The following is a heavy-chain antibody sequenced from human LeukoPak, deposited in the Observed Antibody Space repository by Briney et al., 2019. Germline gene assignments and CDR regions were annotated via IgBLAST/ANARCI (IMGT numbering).Heavy chain of an antibody. J-gene: IGHJ5*02. V-gene: IGHV4-59*08. CDR2: IYYSGST. CDR3: ARHLPPFDP. Sequence: SETLSLTCTVSGGPISSYYWSWIRQPPGKGLEWIGYIYYSGSTNYNPSLKSRVTISVDTSKNQFSLKLSSVTAADTAVYYCARHLPPFDPWGQGTLVTVSS. CDR1: GGPISSYY.